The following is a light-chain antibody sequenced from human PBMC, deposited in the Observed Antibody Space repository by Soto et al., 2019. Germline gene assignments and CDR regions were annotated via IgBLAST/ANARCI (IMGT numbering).Light chain of an antibody. J-gene: IGKJ3*01. CDR1: ETISIDY. Sequence: EIVLTQSPGTLSLSPGEGATLFCRASETISIDYLAWYQQRPGQAPRPLIFGISRRAAGVPDRFSGSGSGTDFSLSISKLEPEDVAVYFCQQYGNSPFTFGPGTKV. V-gene: IGKV3-20*01. CDR2: GIS. CDR3: QQYGNSPFT.